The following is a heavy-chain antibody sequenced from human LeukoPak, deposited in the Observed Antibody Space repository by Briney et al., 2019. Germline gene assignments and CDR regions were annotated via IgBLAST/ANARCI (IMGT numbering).Heavy chain of an antibody. V-gene: IGHV3-30*03. Sequence: PGRSLRLSCAASGFTFSSYGMHWVRQAPGKGLEWVAVISYDGSNKYYADSVKGRFTISRDDSKSIAYLQMNSLKTEDTAVYYCTISTMVRGVIIPSFDYWGQGTLVTVSS. CDR2: ISYDGSNK. D-gene: IGHD3-10*01. CDR1: GFTFSSYG. CDR3: TISTMVRGVIIPSFDY. J-gene: IGHJ4*02.